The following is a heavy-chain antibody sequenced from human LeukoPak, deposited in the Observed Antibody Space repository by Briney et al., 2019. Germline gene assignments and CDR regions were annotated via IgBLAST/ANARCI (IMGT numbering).Heavy chain of an antibody. CDR1: GGSFSGYY. Sequence: SETLSLTCAVYGGSFSGYYWSWIRQPPGKELEWIGEINHSGSTNYNPSLKSRVTISVDTSKNQFSLKLSSVTAADTAVYYCARGVDGELSNWGQGTLVTVSS. V-gene: IGHV4-34*01. D-gene: IGHD1-7*01. J-gene: IGHJ4*02. CDR2: INHSGST. CDR3: ARGVDGELSN.